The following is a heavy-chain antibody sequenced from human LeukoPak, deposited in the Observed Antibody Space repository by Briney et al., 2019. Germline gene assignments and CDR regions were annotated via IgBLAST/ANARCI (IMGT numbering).Heavy chain of an antibody. Sequence: GGSLRLSCAASGFTFSVYDMYWVRQSPGKGLECVSVISRGGISYYADSVKGRFTISRDNSKNTLYLQMNSLRAEDTAVYYCSKKGQADDDGKPDWGQGTLVTVSP. CDR1: GFTFSVYD. CDR3: SKKGQADDDGKPD. J-gene: IGHJ4*02. D-gene: IGHD1-1*01. V-gene: IGHV3-23*01. CDR2: ISRGGIS.